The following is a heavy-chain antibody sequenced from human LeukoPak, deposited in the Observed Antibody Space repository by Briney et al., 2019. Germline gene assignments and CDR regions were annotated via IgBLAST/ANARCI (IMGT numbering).Heavy chain of an antibody. Sequence: SETLSLTCTVSGGSISSYYWSWIRQPPGKGLEWIGYIYYSGSTNYNPSLKSRVTISVDTSKNQFSLKLSSVTAADTAVYYCARVIEQWLVIDYWGQGTLITVSS. V-gene: IGHV4-59*01. D-gene: IGHD6-19*01. CDR2: IYYSGST. J-gene: IGHJ4*02. CDR3: ARVIEQWLVIDY. CDR1: GGSISSYY.